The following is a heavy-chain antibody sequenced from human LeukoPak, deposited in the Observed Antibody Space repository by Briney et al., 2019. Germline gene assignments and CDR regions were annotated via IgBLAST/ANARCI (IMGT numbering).Heavy chain of an antibody. D-gene: IGHD6-6*01. Sequence: SETLSLTCTVSGGSISSGGYYWSWIRQHPGKGLEWIGYIYYSGSTYYNPSLKSRVTISVDTSKNQFSLKLSSVTAADTAVYYCARVEYSSSYYYYYYMDVWGKGTTVTVSS. J-gene: IGHJ6*03. CDR1: GGSISSGGYY. CDR2: IYYSGST. V-gene: IGHV4-31*03. CDR3: ARVEYSSSYYYYYYMDV.